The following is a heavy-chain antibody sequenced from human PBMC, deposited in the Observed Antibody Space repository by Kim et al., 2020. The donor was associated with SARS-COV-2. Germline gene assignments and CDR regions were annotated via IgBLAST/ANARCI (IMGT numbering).Heavy chain of an antibody. Sequence: KGRFTNSRDNSKNTRYLQMNSLRAEDAAVYYCAKAQYYYGSGSVGGFGYWGQGTLVTVSS. CDR3: AKAQYYYGSGSVGGFGY. J-gene: IGHJ4*02. D-gene: IGHD3-10*01. V-gene: IGHV3-23*03.